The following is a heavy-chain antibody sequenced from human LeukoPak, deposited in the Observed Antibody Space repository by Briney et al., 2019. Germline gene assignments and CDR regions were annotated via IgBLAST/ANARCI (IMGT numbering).Heavy chain of an antibody. V-gene: IGHV3-23*01. Sequence: GVSLRLSCAASGFTFSSYVMSWVRQAPGKGLEWVSGISGSGADTYYADSVKGRFTISRDNSKNTLYLQMNSLRAEDSAVYYCAKVFRSGDLFVSDSWGQGTLVTVPS. CDR1: GFTFSSYV. D-gene: IGHD4-17*01. J-gene: IGHJ4*02. CDR3: AKVFRSGDLFVSDS. CDR2: ISGSGADT.